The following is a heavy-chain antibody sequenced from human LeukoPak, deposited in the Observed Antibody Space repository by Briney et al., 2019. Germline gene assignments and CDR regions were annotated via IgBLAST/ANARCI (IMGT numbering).Heavy chain of an antibody. Sequence: GGSLRLSCAASGFLFGEYGMHWVRQAPGRGLEWVYHITWQGVSSYYADSVKGRFTISRDNSERFLYLEMNSLRPEDTALYYCAKDVHIGHGSGWPDCWGQGTLVTVSS. CDR2: ITWQGVSS. CDR1: GFLFGEYG. V-gene: IGHV3-43D*03. CDR3: AKDVHIGHGSGWPDC. D-gene: IGHD6-19*01. J-gene: IGHJ4*02.